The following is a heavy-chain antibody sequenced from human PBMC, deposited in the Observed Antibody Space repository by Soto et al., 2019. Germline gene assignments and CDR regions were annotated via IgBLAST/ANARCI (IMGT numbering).Heavy chain of an antibody. J-gene: IGHJ4*02. D-gene: IGHD3-10*01. V-gene: IGHV4-39*01. CDR2: IYYSGST. CDR3: AGIWFGELLPKDYFDY. CDR1: GGSISSSSYY. Sequence: SDTLSLTCTVSGGSISSSSYYWGWIRQPPGKGLEWIGSIYYSGSTYYNPSLKSRVTISVDTSKNQFSLKLSSVTAADTAVYYCAGIWFGELLPKDYFDYWGQGTLVTVSS.